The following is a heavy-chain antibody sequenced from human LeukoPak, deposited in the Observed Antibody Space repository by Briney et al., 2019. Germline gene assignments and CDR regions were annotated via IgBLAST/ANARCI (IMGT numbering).Heavy chain of an antibody. V-gene: IGHV1-69*13. CDR2: IIPICDTA. D-gene: IGHD3-10*01. J-gene: IGHJ4*02. CDR3: ASGKNWFFDY. CDR1: GGTFSSYA. Sequence: ASVKVSCKASGGTFSSYAISWVRQAPGQGLEWMGGIIPICDTANYAQKFQGRVTITADESTSTAYVELSSLRSEDTAVYYCASGKNWFFDYWGQGTLVTVSS.